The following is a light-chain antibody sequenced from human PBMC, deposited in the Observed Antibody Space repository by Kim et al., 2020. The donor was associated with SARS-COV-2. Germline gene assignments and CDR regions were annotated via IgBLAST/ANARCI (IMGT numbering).Light chain of an antibody. J-gene: IGLJ2*01. V-gene: IGLV3-21*04. Sequence: APGKTASITCGGSDIGTNIVHWYQRKPGQPPVLVIYYNIVRPSANPGRFSGSNSGNTATLSISRVEAGDEADYYCQVWDGSSDHVLFGGGTQLSVL. CDR1: DIGTNI. CDR2: YNI. CDR3: QVWDGSSDHVL.